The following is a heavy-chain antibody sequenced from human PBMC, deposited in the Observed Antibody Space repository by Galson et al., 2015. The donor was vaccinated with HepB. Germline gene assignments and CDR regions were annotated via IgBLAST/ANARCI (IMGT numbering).Heavy chain of an antibody. CDR1: GGTFSSYT. CDR3: ALTVAWENQYYYYYGMDV. V-gene: IGHV1-69*02. D-gene: IGHD1-26*01. Sequence: SVKVSCKASGGTFSSYTISWVRQAPGQGLEWMGRIIPILGIANYAQKFQGRVTITADKSTSTAYMELSSLRSEDTAVYYCALTVAWENQYYYYYGMDVWGQGTTVTVSS. J-gene: IGHJ6*02. CDR2: IIPILGIA.